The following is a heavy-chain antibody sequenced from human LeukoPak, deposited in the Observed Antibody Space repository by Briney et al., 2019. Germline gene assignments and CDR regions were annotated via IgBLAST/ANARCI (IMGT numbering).Heavy chain of an antibody. V-gene: IGHV4-39*07. J-gene: IGHJ4*02. CDR1: GGSISSSSYY. Sequence: SETLSLTCTVSGGSISSSSYYWGWIRQPPGKGLEWIGSIYYSGSTYYNPSLKSRVTISVDTSKNQFSLKLSSVTAADTAVYYCASFHSGSYVTPFDYWGQGTLVTVSS. CDR3: ASFHSGSYVTPFDY. D-gene: IGHD1-26*01. CDR2: IYYSGST.